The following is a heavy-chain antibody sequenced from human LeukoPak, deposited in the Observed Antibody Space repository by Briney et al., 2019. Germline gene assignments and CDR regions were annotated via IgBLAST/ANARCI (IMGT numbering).Heavy chain of an antibody. Sequence: GGSLRLSCAASGFTFSSNYMSWVRQAPGKGLEWVSVIYSGGSTYYADSVKGRFTISRDNSKNTLYLQMNSLRAEDTAVYYCAKDLLIAAANYYYYMDVWGEGTTVTVSS. CDR2: IYSGGST. V-gene: IGHV3-53*05. CDR3: AKDLLIAAANYYYYMDV. CDR1: GFTFSSNY. J-gene: IGHJ6*03. D-gene: IGHD6-13*01.